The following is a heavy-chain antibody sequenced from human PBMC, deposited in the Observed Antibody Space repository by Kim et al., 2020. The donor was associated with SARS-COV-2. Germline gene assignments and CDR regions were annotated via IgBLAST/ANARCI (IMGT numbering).Heavy chain of an antibody. CDR2: T. J-gene: IGHJ4*02. CDR3: TTDYWDYGDY. V-gene: IGHV3-15*01. D-gene: IGHD2-15*01. Sequence: TDYTAPVKGRFTSSREDSKNTLYLQMNSRKTEDTAVYYCTTDYWDYGDYWGQGTLVTVSS.